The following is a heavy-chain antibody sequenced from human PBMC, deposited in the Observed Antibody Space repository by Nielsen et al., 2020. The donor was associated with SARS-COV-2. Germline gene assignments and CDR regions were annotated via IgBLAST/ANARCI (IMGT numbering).Heavy chain of an antibody. CDR2: IISYANDYAT. CDR1: GFTFSGSA. Sequence: GESLKISCVASGFTFSGSAMHWVRQASGKGLEWIGRIISYANDYATAYAASVIGRFTISRDDSKNTAYLQMNSLKTEDTAVYYCTFVHDYYYYGMDVWGQGTTVTVSS. CDR3: TFVHDYYYYGMDV. V-gene: IGHV3-73*01. D-gene: IGHD6-6*01. J-gene: IGHJ6*02.